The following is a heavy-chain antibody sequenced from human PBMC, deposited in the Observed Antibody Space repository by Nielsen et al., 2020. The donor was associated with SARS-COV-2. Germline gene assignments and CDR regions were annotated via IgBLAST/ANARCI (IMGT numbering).Heavy chain of an antibody. CDR2: ISWNSGSI. J-gene: IGHJ6*01. Sequence: SLKISCAASGFMFSLYGMHWVRQAPGKGLEWVSGISWNSGSIGYADSVKGRFTISRDNAKNSLYLQMNSLHQGPIGLPPGTLLQEHLWG. V-gene: IGHV3-9*01. CDR1: GFMFSLYG. CDR3: TLLQEHL.